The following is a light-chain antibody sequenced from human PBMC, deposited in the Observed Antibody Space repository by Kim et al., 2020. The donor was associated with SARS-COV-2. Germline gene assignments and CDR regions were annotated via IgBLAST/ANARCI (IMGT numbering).Light chain of an antibody. J-gene: IGKJ2*03. CDR1: QSLLHSNGYNY. V-gene: IGKV2-28*01. CDR3: MQALQAPYS. Sequence: PASSSCRSSQSLLHSNGYNYLDWYLQKPGQSPQLLIYLGSNRASGVPDRFSGSGSGTDFTLKISRVEAEDVGVFYCMQALQAPYSFGQGTKLEI. CDR2: LGS.